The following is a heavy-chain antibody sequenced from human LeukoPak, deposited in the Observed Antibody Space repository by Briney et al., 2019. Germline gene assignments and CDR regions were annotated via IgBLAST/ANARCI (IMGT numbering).Heavy chain of an antibody. V-gene: IGHV3-7*01. D-gene: IGHD5-24*01. Sequence: GGSLRLSCAASGFTFSRFWMTWVRQAPGKGLEWVAMIKYDGIDKKYLDSVKGRFTISRDNAKNSLYLEMNSLRAEDTAVYYCVRNRGWLQFDNWGQGTLVTVSS. J-gene: IGHJ4*02. CDR3: VRNRGWLQFDN. CDR1: GFTFSRFW. CDR2: IKYDGIDK.